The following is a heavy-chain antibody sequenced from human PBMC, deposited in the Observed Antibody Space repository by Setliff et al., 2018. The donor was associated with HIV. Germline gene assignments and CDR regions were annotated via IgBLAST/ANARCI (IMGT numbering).Heavy chain of an antibody. J-gene: IGHJ4*02. CDR2: IYYDGSA. CDR1: GGSISSGSYY. V-gene: IGHV4-39*01. Sequence: SETLSLTCTVSGGSISSGSYYWSWIRQPAGKGLEWIGRIYYDGSAYYNPSLKSRVTISVDTSKNQFSLKLNSVTAADTAVYYCARAYFGSGIYYWGQGTLVTVSS. D-gene: IGHD3-10*01. CDR3: ARAYFGSGIYY.